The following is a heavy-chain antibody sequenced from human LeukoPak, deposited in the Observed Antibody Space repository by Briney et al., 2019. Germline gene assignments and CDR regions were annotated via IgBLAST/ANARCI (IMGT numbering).Heavy chain of an antibody. CDR3: ATYYDRSGYKPDY. J-gene: IGHJ4*02. D-gene: IGHD3-22*01. Sequence: PSETLSLTCAVCGGSFSGYYWSWIRDPPGKGLEWVGEINHSGSTNYTPSLKSRVTISLDTSKNQFSLELNSVTAADTAIYYSATYYDRSGYKPDYWGQGTLVTVSS. CDR2: INHSGST. V-gene: IGHV4-34*01. CDR1: GGSFSGYY.